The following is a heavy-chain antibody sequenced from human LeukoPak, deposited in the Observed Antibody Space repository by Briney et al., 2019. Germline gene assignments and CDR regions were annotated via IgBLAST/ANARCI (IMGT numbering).Heavy chain of an antibody. D-gene: IGHD3-3*01. CDR1: GDSVSSNSAA. V-gene: IGHV6-1*01. CDR3: ARGQTHPQIYYDLHLFDP. J-gene: IGHJ5*02. Sequence: NPSQTLSLTCAISGDSVSSNSAAWNWIRQSPSRGLEWLGRTYYRSKWYNDYAVSVKSRITINPDTSKNQFSLQLNSVTPEDTAVYYCARGQTHPQIYYDLHLFDPWGQGTLVTISS. CDR2: TYYRSKWYN.